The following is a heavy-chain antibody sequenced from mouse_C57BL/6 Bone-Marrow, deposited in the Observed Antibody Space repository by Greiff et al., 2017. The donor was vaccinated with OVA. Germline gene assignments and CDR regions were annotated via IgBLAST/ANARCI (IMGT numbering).Heavy chain of an antibody. CDR1: GYTITSYW. V-gene: IGHV1-72*01. CDR3: ARSWYYFDD. J-gene: IGHJ2*01. CDR2: IDPNSGGT. Sequence: QVQLQQSGAELVKPGASVSLSCTASGYTITSYWLYWVMQRPGRGLVWCGRIDPNSGGTKYNAKLKSKATLTVDKPSSTVYMQLSSLTSEESAVYYCARSWYYFDDWGQGTTLTVSS.